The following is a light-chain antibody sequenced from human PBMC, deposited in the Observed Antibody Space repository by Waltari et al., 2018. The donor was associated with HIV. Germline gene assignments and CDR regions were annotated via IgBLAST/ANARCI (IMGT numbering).Light chain of an antibody. CDR1: ESVYTY. CDR3: QQSYNTVVFT. V-gene: IGKV1-39*01. Sequence: LRLTQFTSSLSASGGDRVNITCRASESVYTYLHGYQQKPGKAPKILIHGASRLQNGVPARFSGGGYGTEFTLTIDNLRPEDFATYFCQQSYNTVVFTFGQGT. CDR2: GAS. J-gene: IGKJ2*01.